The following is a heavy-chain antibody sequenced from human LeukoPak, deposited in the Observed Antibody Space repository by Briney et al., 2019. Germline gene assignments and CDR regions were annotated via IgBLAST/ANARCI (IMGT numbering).Heavy chain of an antibody. CDR1: GFTFSSYA. Sequence: GGSLRLSCAASGFTFSSYAMSWVRQAPGKGLVWVSRINSDGSSTSYADSVKGRFTISRDNAKNTLYLQMNSLRAEDTAVYYCAAGGYSYGKTVAYWGQGTLVTVSS. CDR2: INSDGSST. J-gene: IGHJ4*02. V-gene: IGHV3-74*01. D-gene: IGHD5-18*01. CDR3: AAGGYSYGKTVAY.